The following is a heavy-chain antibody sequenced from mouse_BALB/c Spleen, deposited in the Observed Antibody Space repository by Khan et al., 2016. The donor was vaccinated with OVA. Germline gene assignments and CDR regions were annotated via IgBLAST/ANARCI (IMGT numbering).Heavy chain of an antibody. Sequence: QVQLKQSGPGLVVPSQSLSITCTISGFSLTNYGVHWVRQPPGKGLEWLVVIWSDGSTTYNSDLKSRLSISKDNSKSQVFLKMNSLQIDDTAMYYCARQPYYHYYIMDYWGQGISVTVSS. J-gene: IGHJ4*01. CDR1: GFSLTNYG. D-gene: IGHD2-10*01. CDR2: IWSDGST. V-gene: IGHV2-6-1*01. CDR3: ARQPYYHYYIMDY.